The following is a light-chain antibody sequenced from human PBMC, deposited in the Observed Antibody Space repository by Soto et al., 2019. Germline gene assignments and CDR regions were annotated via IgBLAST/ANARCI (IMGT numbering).Light chain of an antibody. V-gene: IGKV3-15*01. CDR3: QQYNNWPWT. CDR1: QRIIDT. CDR2: GAS. J-gene: IGKJ1*01. Sequence: EIVMTQSPATLSVTPGGRATLSCRASQRIIDTLAWYQQKPGQAPRLLIYGASTRATGFPARFSGSGSGTDFTLTISSLQSEDFAVYYCQQYNNWPWTFGQGTKVDNK.